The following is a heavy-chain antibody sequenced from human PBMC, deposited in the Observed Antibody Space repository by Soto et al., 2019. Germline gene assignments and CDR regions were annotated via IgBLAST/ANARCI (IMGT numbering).Heavy chain of an antibody. CDR1: GYTFTSYG. CDR3: ARGMLGATRNPLGPTTNLDY. Sequence: ASVKVSCKASGYTFTSYGISWVRQAPGQGLEWMGWISAYNGNTNYAQKLQGRVTMITDTSTSTAYMELRSLRSDDTAVYYCARGMLGATRNPLGPTTNLDYCGQRTLVTVSS. J-gene: IGHJ4*02. CDR2: ISAYNGNT. D-gene: IGHD1-26*01. V-gene: IGHV1-18*01.